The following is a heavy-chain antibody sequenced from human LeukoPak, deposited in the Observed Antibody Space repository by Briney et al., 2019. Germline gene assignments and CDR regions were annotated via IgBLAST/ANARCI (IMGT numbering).Heavy chain of an antibody. CDR2: VWYDGSNK. Sequence: GGSLRLSCAASGFTFSSYGMHWVRQAPGKGLEWVAVVWYDGSNKYYADSVKGRFTISRDNSKNTLYLQMNSLRAEDTAVYYCARELSRLYYSDYWGQGTLVTVSS. J-gene: IGHJ4*02. V-gene: IGHV3-33*01. CDR3: ARELSRLYYSDY. CDR1: GFTFSSYG.